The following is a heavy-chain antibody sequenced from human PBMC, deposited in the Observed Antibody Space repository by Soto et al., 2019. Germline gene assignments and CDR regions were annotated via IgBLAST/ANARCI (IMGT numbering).Heavy chain of an antibody. J-gene: IGHJ6*02. V-gene: IGHV3-33*01. CDR1: GFTFSSYG. CDR2: IWYDGSNK. D-gene: IGHD3-10*01. CDR3: ARGPRDMVRGPNYYYYGMDV. Sequence: PGGSLRLSCAASGFTFSSYGMHWVRQAPCKGLEWVAVIWYDGSNKYYADYVKGRFTISRDNSKNTLYLQMNSLRAEDTALYFCARGPRDMVRGPNYYYYGMDVWGQGTTVTVSS.